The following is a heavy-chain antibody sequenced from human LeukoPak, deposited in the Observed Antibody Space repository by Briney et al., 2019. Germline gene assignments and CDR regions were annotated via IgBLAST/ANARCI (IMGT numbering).Heavy chain of an antibody. Sequence: GGSLRLSCAASGFTFSSYSMNWVRQAPGKGLEWVSSISSSSSYIYYADSVKGRFTISRDNAKNSLYLQMNSLRAEDTAVYYCARDLAYGSGSYYSLGYYMDVWAKGPRSPSP. D-gene: IGHD3-10*01. CDR3: ARDLAYGSGSYYSLGYYMDV. CDR2: ISSSSSYI. J-gene: IGHJ6*03. V-gene: IGHV3-21*01. CDR1: GFTFSSYS.